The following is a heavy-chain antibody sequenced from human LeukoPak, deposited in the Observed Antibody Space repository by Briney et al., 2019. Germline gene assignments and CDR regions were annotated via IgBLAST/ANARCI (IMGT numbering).Heavy chain of an antibody. CDR1: GFTFSSYA. Sequence: GGSLRLSCAASGFTFSSYAMSWVRQAPGKGLEWVSVISGSGVNTLCADSVKGRFTISRDNSKNTLSVRMNSLRAEDTAIYYCAIHLCGGDCYYSLDHWGQGTLVTVSS. J-gene: IGHJ4*02. D-gene: IGHD2-21*02. V-gene: IGHV3-23*01. CDR3: AIHLCGGDCYYSLDH. CDR2: ISGSGVNT.